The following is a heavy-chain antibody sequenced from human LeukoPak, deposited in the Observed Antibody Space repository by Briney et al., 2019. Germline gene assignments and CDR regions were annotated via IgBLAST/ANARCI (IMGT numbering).Heavy chain of an antibody. CDR2: MNPYSGNT. Sequence: GASVKVSCKASGYTFTSYDINWVRQAAGQGLEWMGWMNPYSGNTGYAQKFQGRVTMTTDTSTSTAYMELRSLRSDDTAVYYCARDFGDTAMVSMGYWGQGTLVTVSS. V-gene: IGHV1-8*01. CDR1: GYTFTSYD. CDR3: ARDFGDTAMVSMGY. J-gene: IGHJ4*02. D-gene: IGHD5-18*01.